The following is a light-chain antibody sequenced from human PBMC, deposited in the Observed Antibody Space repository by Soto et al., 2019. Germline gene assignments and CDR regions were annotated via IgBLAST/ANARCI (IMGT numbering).Light chain of an antibody. J-gene: IGLJ2*01. V-gene: IGLV2-14*01. CDR2: EVS. CDR3: SSYTSSSSVV. CDR1: SSDVGGYNY. Sequence: QSALTQPASVSGSPGHSITISCTGTSSDVGGYNYVSWYQQHPGKAPKLMIYEVSHRPSGVSNRFSGSKSGNTASLIISGLQAEDEADYYCSSYTSSSSVVFGAGTKVTVL.